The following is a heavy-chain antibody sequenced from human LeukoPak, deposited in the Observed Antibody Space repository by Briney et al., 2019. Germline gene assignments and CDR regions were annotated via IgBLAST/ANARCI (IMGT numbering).Heavy chain of an antibody. V-gene: IGHV1-2*02. Sequence: GSSVEVSCKASGHTFTRYYMHWGRQAPGQGREWRGWINPKSGGTNYAQKFQGRVTMTRDTSISTACMELSSLRSDDTAVYYCARDLGVATIRDYFDHWGQGTLVTVSS. CDR2: INPKSGGT. CDR1: GHTFTRYY. J-gene: IGHJ4*02. D-gene: IGHD5-12*01. CDR3: ARDLGVATIRDYFDH.